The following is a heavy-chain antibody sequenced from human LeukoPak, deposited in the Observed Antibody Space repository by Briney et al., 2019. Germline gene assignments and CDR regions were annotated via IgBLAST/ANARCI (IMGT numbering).Heavy chain of an antibody. CDR1: GFTFSSYA. J-gene: IGHJ4*02. Sequence: PGGSLRLSCAASGFTFSSYAMSWVRQAPGKGLEWVSAISGSGGSTYYADSVKGRFTISRDNSKNTLYLQMNSLRAEDTAVYYCAKVEEYYGSGSPYYFDYWGQGTLVTVSS. CDR3: AKVEEYYGSGSPYYFDY. CDR2: ISGSGGST. V-gene: IGHV3-23*01. D-gene: IGHD3-10*01.